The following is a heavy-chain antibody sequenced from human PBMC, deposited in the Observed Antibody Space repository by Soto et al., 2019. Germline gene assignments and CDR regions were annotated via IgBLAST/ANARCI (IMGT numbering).Heavy chain of an antibody. CDR3: AKHIQNYDLWSAGDAFDL. D-gene: IGHD3-3*01. J-gene: IGHJ3*01. V-gene: IGHV3-23*01. Sequence: GGSLRLSCAASRFTFSNSAMSWVRLAPGKGLEWVSGVSASGGTTFYADSVKGRFTISRDNSKNTLFLQMNTLRAEDTAVYYCAKHIQNYDLWSAGDAFDLWGQGTMVTVSS. CDR2: VSASGGTT. CDR1: RFTFSNSA.